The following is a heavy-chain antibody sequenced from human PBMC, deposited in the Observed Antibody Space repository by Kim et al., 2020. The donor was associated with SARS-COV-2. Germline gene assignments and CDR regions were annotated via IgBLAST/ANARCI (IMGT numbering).Heavy chain of an antibody. Sequence: GGSLRLSCAASGFSFRYYWMSWVRQAPGKGLEWVANIKQDGSEEYYVDSVRGRFTISRDNAKNSLYLQMNSLRAEDTAVYYCARDQGGSYYVDYWGQGILVTVSS. CDR2: IKQDGSEE. CDR3: ARDQGGSYYVDY. CDR1: GFSFRYYW. D-gene: IGHD1-26*01. J-gene: IGHJ4*02. V-gene: IGHV3-7*01.